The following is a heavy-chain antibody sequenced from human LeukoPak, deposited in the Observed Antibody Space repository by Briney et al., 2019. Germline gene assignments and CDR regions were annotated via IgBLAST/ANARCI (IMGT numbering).Heavy chain of an antibody. J-gene: IGHJ3*02. CDR2: IYYSGST. D-gene: IGHD2-8*01. V-gene: IGHV4-59*01. CDR3: ARELLMVYAPDAFDI. Sequence: SETLSLTCTVSGGSISSYYWSWIRQPPGKGLEWIGYIYYSGSTNYNPSLKSRVTISADTSKNQFSLKLSSVTAADTAVYYCARELLMVYAPDAFDIWGQGTMVTVSS. CDR1: GGSISSYY.